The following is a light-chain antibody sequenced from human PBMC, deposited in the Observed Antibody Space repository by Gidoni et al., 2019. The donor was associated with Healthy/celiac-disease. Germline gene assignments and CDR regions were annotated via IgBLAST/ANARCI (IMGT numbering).Light chain of an antibody. Sequence: QSVLTQPPSGSAAPGQKVTSSCSGSSSNIGNNYGSWYQQLPGTAPKLLIYENNKRPSGIPDRFSGSKSGTSATLGITGLQTGDEADYYCGTWDSSLSAGVFGGGTKLTVL. CDR1: SSNIGNNY. J-gene: IGLJ2*01. V-gene: IGLV1-51*01. CDR2: ENN. CDR3: GTWDSSLSAGV.